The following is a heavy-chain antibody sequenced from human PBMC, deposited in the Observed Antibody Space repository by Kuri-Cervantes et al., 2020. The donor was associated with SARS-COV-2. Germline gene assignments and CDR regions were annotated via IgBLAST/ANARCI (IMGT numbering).Heavy chain of an antibody. CDR1: GFTFSSYA. CDR3: ARGIVVGAGAFDI. J-gene: IGHJ3*02. CDR2: ISSSSSTI. Sequence: LSLTCAASGFTFSSYAMNWVRQAPGKGLEWVSYISSSSSTIYYADSVKGRFTISRDNAKNSLYLQMNSLRDEDTAVYYCARGIVVGAGAFDIWGQGTMVTVSS. V-gene: IGHV3-48*02. D-gene: IGHD3-22*01.